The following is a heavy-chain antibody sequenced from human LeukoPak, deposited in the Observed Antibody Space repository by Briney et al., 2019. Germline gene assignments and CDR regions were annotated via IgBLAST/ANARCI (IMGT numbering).Heavy chain of an antibody. CDR3: AGESTGTFDY. D-gene: IGHD3-10*01. Sequence: PSETLSLTCAVSGGSISSGGYSWSWIRQPPGKGLEWIGYIYHSGSTYYNPSLKSRVTISVDTSKNQFSLKLSSVTAADTAVYYCAGESTGTFDYWGQGTLVTVSS. V-gene: IGHV4-30-2*05. CDR1: GGSISSGGYS. J-gene: IGHJ4*02. CDR2: IYHSGST.